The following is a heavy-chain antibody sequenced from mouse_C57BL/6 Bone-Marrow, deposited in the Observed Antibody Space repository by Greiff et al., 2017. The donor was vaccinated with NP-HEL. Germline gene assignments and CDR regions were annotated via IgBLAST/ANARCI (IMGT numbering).Heavy chain of an antibody. CDR2: ISPGNSDT. CDR3: TRRLIYYGYLWFAY. Sequence: EVPLQQSGTVLARPGASVKMSCKTSGYTFTSYWMHWVKQRPGQGLEWIGAISPGNSDTSYNQQFKGKAKLTAVTSASTAYMELSSLTNEDSAVYYCTRRLIYYGYLWFAYWGQGTLVTVSA. J-gene: IGHJ3*01. D-gene: IGHD2-2*01. CDR1: GYTFTSYW. V-gene: IGHV1-5*01.